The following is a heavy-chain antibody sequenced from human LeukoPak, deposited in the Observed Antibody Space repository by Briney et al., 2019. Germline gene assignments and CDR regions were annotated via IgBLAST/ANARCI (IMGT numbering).Heavy chain of an antibody. D-gene: IGHD1-26*01. CDR1: GYSFPSYW. Sequence: GESLKISCKVSGYSFPSYWITWVRQVPGKGLEWMGRIAPSDSYTNYNPSFEGHVTMSVEKSITTVYLQWSSLKASDTAMYYCARQSGSRSFDPWGQGTLVTVSS. J-gene: IGHJ5*02. V-gene: IGHV5-10-1*01. CDR2: IAPSDSYT. CDR3: ARQSGSRSFDP.